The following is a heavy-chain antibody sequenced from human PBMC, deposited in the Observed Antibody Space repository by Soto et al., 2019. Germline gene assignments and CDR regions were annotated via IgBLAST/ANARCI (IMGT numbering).Heavy chain of an antibody. CDR1: GFTFSSYA. D-gene: IGHD3-22*01. Sequence: QVQLVESGGGVVQPGRSLRLSCAASGFTFSSYAMHWVRQAPDKGLEWVAVISYDGSNKYYADSVKGRFTISRDNSKNTLYLQMNSLRAEDTAVYYCARASYYYDSSGYYYHFDYWGQGTLVTVSS. V-gene: IGHV3-30-3*01. J-gene: IGHJ4*02. CDR3: ARASYYYDSSGYYYHFDY. CDR2: ISYDGSNK.